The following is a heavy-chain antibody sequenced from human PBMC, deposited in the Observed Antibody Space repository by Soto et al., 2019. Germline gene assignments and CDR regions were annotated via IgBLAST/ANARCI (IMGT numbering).Heavy chain of an antibody. CDR1: GGTFSSYA. CDR2: IIPIFGTE. V-gene: IGHV1-69*12. J-gene: IGHJ6*02. CDR3: ASRTKPLYYYYGMDV. D-gene: IGHD1-7*01. Sequence: QVQLVQSGAEVKKPGSSVKVSCKASGGTFSSYAISWVRQAPGQGLEWMGGIIPIFGTENYAQKFQGRVTITADESTSTAYMELSSLISEDTGVYYCASRTKPLYYYYGMDVWGQGTMVTVSS.